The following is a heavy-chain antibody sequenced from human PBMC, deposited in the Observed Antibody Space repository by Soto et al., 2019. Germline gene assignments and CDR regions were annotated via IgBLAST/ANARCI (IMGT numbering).Heavy chain of an antibody. J-gene: IGHJ6*02. D-gene: IGHD2-2*01. CDR1: GFIVSSHY. CDR3: ARDRGDCSSVSCYGSFYYGMDV. CDR2: IYSGGST. V-gene: IGHV3-53*01. Sequence: HPGGSLRLSCAASGFIVSSHYMSWVRQAPGKGLEWVSAIYSGGSTYYTDSVEGRFIISRDVSKNILYLQMNSLRADDTAVYYCARDRGDCSSVSCYGSFYYGMDVWGQGTTVTVSS.